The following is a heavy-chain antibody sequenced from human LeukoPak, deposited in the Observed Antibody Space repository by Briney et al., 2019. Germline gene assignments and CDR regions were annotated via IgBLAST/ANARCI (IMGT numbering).Heavy chain of an antibody. D-gene: IGHD3-16*01. CDR3: ARDARGGDY. CDR1: GGSISSSSYY. J-gene: IGHJ4*02. V-gene: IGHV4-39*02. CDR2: IYYSGST. Sequence: SETLSLTCTVSGGSISSSSYYWGWIRQPPGKGLEWIGSIYYSGSTYYNPSLKSRVTISVDTSKNQFSLKLSSVTAADTAVYYCARDARGGDYWGQGTLVTVSS.